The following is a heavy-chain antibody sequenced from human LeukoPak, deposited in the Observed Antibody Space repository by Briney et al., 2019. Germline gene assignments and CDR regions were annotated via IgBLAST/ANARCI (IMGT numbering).Heavy chain of an antibody. J-gene: IGHJ6*02. Sequence: SQTLSLTCAISGDSFPSNNAAWNWIRQSPSRGLEWLGRTYYRSKWYNDYAVSVKSRITINPDTSKNQFSLQLNSVPPEDTAVYYCARDLGADYYYYYGMDDWGQGTTVTVSS. V-gene: IGHV6-1*01. D-gene: IGHD3-16*01. CDR2: TYYRSKWYN. CDR1: GDSFPSNNAA. CDR3: ARDLGADYYYYYGMDD.